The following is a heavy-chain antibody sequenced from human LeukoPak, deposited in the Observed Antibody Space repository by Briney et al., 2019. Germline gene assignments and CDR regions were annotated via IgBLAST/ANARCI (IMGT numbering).Heavy chain of an antibody. J-gene: IGHJ6*03. CDR1: GFRLRDYW. Sequence: GGSLRLSCAASGFRLRDYWMQWVRQVPGKGLLWVSRIKGDGTITEYADSVKGRFTISRDNAKNTLYLQMNSLRAEDTAVYYCARDQDSSGYYPYYYYYYYMDVWGKGTTVTVSS. V-gene: IGHV3-74*03. CDR2: IKGDGTIT. CDR3: ARDQDSSGYYPYYYYYYYMDV. D-gene: IGHD3-22*01.